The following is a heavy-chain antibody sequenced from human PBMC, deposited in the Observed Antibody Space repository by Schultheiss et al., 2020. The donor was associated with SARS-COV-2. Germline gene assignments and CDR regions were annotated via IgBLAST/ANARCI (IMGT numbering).Heavy chain of an antibody. Sequence: ASVKVSCKASGYTFTSYGISWVRQAPGQGLEWMGWINPNSGGTNYAQKFQGRVTMTRDTSISTAYMELRSLRSDDTAVYYCARLDCSSTSCYLPYYYYGMDVWGQGTTVTVSS. CDR2: INPNSGGT. CDR1: GYTFTSYG. D-gene: IGHD2-2*01. J-gene: IGHJ6*02. CDR3: ARLDCSSTSCYLPYYYYGMDV. V-gene: IGHV1-2*02.